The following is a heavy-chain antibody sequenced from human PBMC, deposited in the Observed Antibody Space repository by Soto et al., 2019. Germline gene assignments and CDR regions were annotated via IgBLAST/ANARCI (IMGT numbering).Heavy chain of an antibody. D-gene: IGHD6-13*01. CDR2: ISDGGGST. J-gene: IGHJ5*02. V-gene: IGHV3-23*01. CDR1: GFTFSSYG. CDR3: AYDRGSSLYHWFDP. Sequence: EVQLLESGGGLVQPGGSLRLSCAASGFTFSSYGMSWVRQAPGKGLEWVSVISDGGGSTFYADSVKGRFTISRDNSKNTLYLQMNGLRADDTAVYYCAYDRGSSLYHWFDPWGQGTLVTVSS.